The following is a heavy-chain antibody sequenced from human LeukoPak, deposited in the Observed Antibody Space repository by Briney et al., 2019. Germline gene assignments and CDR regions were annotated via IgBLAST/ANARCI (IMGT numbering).Heavy chain of an antibody. D-gene: IGHD3-10*01. Sequence: GGSLRLSCAASGFTFSDCYMSWIRQAPGKGLEWISYISSSATNIYYADSVKGRFTISRDNSKNTLYLQMNSLRAEDTAIYYCAKLTSASGAYGVDVWGQGTTVTVSS. V-gene: IGHV3-11*01. CDR2: ISSSATNI. CDR3: AKLTSASGAYGVDV. CDR1: GFTFSDCY. J-gene: IGHJ6*02.